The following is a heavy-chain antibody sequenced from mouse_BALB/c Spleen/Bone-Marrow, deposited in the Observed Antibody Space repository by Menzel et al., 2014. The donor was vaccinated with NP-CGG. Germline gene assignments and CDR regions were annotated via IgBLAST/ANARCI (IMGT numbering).Heavy chain of an antibody. CDR1: GFSLSTSGMG. D-gene: IGHD2-2*01. J-gene: IGHJ2*01. CDR3: SRVTSPFYFDY. V-gene: IGHV8-12*01. CDR2: IYWDDDK. Sequence: QVTLKESGPGILQPSQTLSLTCSFSGFSLSTSGMGVSWIRQPSGKGLEWLAHIYWDDDKRYNPSLKSRLTISKDTSSNQVFLKITSVDTVDTATYYCSRVTSPFYFDYWGQGTTLIVSS.